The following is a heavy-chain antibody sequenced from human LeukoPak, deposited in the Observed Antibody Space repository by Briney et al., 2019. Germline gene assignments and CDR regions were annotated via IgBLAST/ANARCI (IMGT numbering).Heavy chain of an antibody. CDR1: GGSISSYY. CDR3: ARLGYYYYMDV. J-gene: IGHJ6*03. V-gene: IGHV4-59*01. Sequence: SETLSLTCTVSGGSISSYYWSWLRQPPEKGLEWIGYFYYSGSTNYNPSLKSRVTISVDTSKNQFSLKLSSVTAADTAVYYCARLGYYYYMDVWGKGTTVTVSS. CDR2: FYYSGST.